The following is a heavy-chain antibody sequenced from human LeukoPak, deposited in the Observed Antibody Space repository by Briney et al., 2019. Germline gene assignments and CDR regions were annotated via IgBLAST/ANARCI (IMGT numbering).Heavy chain of an antibody. V-gene: IGHV4-59*01. CDR1: GGSISSYY. CDR3: ARGIIYYDILTGPIDY. J-gene: IGHJ4*02. Sequence: SETLSLTCTVSGGSISSYYWNWIRQPPGKGLEWIGYIYYRGSTNYNPSLKSRVTISVDTSKNQFSLKLSSVTAADTAVYYCARGIIYYDILTGPIDYWGQGTLVTVSS. CDR2: IYYRGST. D-gene: IGHD3-9*01.